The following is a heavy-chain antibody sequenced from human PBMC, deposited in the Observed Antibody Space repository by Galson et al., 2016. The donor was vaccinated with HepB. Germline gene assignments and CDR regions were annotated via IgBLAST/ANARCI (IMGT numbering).Heavy chain of an antibody. J-gene: IGHJ3*01. CDR2: IYNDGNA. Sequence: SLRLSCAATGFSVSTNYMSWVRQAPGKGLECVSIIYNDGNAFYSTSVRGRFTTSRHTSDNIVYLQMNSLKTEDTAVYYCATAYCNGGTCPMWAAFDLWGLGTKGTVSS. CDR1: GFSVSTNY. V-gene: IGHV3-53*04. D-gene: IGHD2-15*01. CDR3: ATAYCNGGTCPMWAAFDL.